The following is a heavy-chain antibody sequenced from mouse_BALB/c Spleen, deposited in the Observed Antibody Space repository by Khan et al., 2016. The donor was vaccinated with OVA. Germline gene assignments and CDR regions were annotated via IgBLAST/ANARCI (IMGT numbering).Heavy chain of an antibody. CDR2: INTYTGEP. V-gene: IGHV9-3-1*01. Sequence: QIQLVQSGPELKKPGETVKISCKASGYTFTNYGMNWVKQAPGKVLKWMGWINTYTGEPTYVDDFKGRFAFSLETSASTAYLQINNLKNEDAATYFCASGGYWYVDVWGAGTTVTVSS. D-gene: IGHD1-1*02. CDR3: ASGGYWYVDV. CDR1: GYTFTNYG. J-gene: IGHJ1*01.